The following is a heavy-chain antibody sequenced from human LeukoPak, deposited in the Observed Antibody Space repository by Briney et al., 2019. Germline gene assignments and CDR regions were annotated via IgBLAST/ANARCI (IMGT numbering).Heavy chain of an antibody. CDR2: INHSGST. J-gene: IGHJ4*02. CDR1: GGSFSGYY. V-gene: IGHV4-34*01. CDR3: ARLFPKGRFDY. Sequence: SETLSLTCAVYGGSFSGYYWSWIRQPPGKGLEWIGEINHSGSTNYNPSLKSRVTISVDTSKNQFSLKLSSVTAADTAVYYCARLFPKGRFDYWGQGTLVTVSS.